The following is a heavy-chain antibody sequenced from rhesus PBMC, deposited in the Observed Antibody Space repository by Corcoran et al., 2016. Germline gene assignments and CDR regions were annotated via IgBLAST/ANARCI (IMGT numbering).Heavy chain of an antibody. J-gene: IGHJ4*01. Sequence: EVQLVESGGGLVQPGGSLRLSCAASGFTFSDYYMSWVRQAPGKGLEGVSSISSASSYLTYADSVKGLFPISRDNAKNSLSLQMNSLKIEDTAVYYCTRGGSSIFDYWGQGVLVTVSS. D-gene: IGHD4-29*01. V-gene: IGHV3S16*01. CDR3: TRGGSSIFDY. CDR2: ISSASSYL. CDR1: GFTFSDYY.